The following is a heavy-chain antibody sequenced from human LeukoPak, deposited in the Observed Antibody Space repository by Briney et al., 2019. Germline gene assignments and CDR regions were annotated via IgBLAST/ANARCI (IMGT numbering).Heavy chain of an antibody. CDR1: GFTFSSYG. D-gene: IGHD6-19*01. J-gene: IGHJ4*02. Sequence: GGPLRLSCAASGFTFSSYGMHWVHQAPGKGLEWVAVIWYDGSNKYYADSVKGRFTISRDNSKNTLYLQMNSLRAEDTAVYYCARDRQAVAGTLDYWGQGTLVTVSS. CDR3: ARDRQAVAGTLDY. V-gene: IGHV3-33*01. CDR2: IWYDGSNK.